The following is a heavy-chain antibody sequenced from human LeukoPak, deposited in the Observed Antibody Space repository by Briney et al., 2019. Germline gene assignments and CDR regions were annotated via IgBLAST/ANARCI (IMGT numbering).Heavy chain of an antibody. D-gene: IGHD6-19*01. Sequence: GRSLRLSCAASGFTFSSYGMHWVRQAPGKGLEWVSVIYSGGSTYYADSVKGRFTISRDNSKNTLYLQMNSLRAEDTAVYYCAREQWLDSSHYYYYGMDVWGQGTTVTVSS. V-gene: IGHV3-66*01. J-gene: IGHJ6*02. CDR1: GFTFSSYG. CDR3: AREQWLDSSHYYYYGMDV. CDR2: IYSGGST.